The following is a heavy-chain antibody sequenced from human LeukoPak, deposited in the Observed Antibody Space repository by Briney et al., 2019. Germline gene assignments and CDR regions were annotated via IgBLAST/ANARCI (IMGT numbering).Heavy chain of an antibody. D-gene: IGHD5-24*01. CDR3: ARGDGSNFFDY. CDR1: GFSVTNNY. CDR2: FYVGGAT. V-gene: IGHV3-53*01. Sequence: GGSLRLSCAVSGFSVTNNYMSWVRQAPGKGLEWVSVFYVGGATYYADSVKGRFSISRDNSENTLYLQMKSLRAEDTAVYYCARGDGSNFFDYWGQGTLVTVSS. J-gene: IGHJ4*02.